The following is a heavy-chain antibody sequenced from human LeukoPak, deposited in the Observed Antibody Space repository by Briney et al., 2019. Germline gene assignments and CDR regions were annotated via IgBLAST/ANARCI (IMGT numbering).Heavy chain of an antibody. CDR2: LSPNSGNT. CDR3: ARSPMGARRKYDY. Sequence: ASVKVSCKASGGTFPPYDVIWVEQATGQALEGMGWLSPNSGNTGYVQKVQGRVTMTMDTSISPAYMELTSLTSEDTAVYYCARSPMGARRKYDYWGQGTLVTVSS. V-gene: IGHV1-8*01. J-gene: IGHJ4*02. CDR1: GGTFPPYD. D-gene: IGHD1-26*01.